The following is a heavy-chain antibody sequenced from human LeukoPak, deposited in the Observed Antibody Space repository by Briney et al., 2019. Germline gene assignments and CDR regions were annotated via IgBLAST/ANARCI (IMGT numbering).Heavy chain of an antibody. CDR2: IKQDGSEK. J-gene: IGHJ6*03. D-gene: IGHD4-17*01. CDR1: GFTFSSYW. V-gene: IGHV3-7*01. Sequence: PGGSLRLSCAASGFTFSSYWMSWVRQAPGKGLEWVANIKQDGSEKYYVDSVKGRFTISRDNAKNSLYLQMNSLRVEDTAVYYCARGLGDYADYYYYMDVWGKGTTVTVSS. CDR3: ARGLGDYADYYYYMDV.